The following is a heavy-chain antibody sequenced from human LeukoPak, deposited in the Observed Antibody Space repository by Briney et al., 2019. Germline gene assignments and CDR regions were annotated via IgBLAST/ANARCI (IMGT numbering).Heavy chain of an antibody. CDR1: GFTFSSYT. J-gene: IGHJ4*02. D-gene: IGHD2-2*01. V-gene: IGHV3-21*03. CDR3: ARDFGGYCSSSSCYLGFLDY. CDR2: IISSSSFI. Sequence: GGSLRLSCAASGFTFSSYTMNWVRQAPGKGLEWVSSIISSSSFICYADSVKGRFTISRDNAKNSLYLQMNSLRAEDTAVYYCARDFGGYCSSSSCYLGFLDYWGQGTLVTVSS.